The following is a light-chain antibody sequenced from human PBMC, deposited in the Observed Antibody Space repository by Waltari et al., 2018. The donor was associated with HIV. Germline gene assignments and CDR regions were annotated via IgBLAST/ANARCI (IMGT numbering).Light chain of an antibody. CDR2: AAS. CDR3: QQSYSFPYT. J-gene: IGKJ2*01. V-gene: IGKV1-39*01. Sequence: DIQMTQSPSSLSASVRDGVTITCRASQHIGSYLNWYQQKPGKAPKLLIYAASTLYAGVPSRFRGSGTATDFTLTIRDLQPDDFATYYGQQSYSFPYTFGQGTTLDI. CDR1: QHIGSY.